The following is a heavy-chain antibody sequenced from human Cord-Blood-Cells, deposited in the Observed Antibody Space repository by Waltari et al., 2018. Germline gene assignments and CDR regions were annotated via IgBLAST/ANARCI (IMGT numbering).Heavy chain of an antibody. CDR3: ATISIAAAGRGFDY. D-gene: IGHD6-13*01. J-gene: IGHJ4*02. CDR1: GYTLTELS. CDR2: LDQETGET. Sequence: QVQLVQSGAEVKKPGASVKVSCKVSGYTLTELSMHWVRQAPGKGLEWMGGLDQETGETIYAQKFQGRVTMTEDTSTDTAYMELSSLRSEDTAVYYCATISIAAAGRGFDYWGQGTLVTVSS. V-gene: IGHV1-24*01.